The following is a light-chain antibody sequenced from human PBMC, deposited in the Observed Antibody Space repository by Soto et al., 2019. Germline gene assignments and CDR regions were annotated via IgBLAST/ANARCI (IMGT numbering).Light chain of an antibody. V-gene: IGLV2-8*01. Sequence: QSVLTQPPSASGSPGQSVAIYCTGTSSDVGGYNFVSWYQQHPGKAPKLIIYEVTKRPSGVPDRFSGSKSGNTASLTVSGLQADDEADYFCSSYAGSNNRYVFGTGTKLTVL. CDR2: EVT. J-gene: IGLJ1*01. CDR3: SSYAGSNNRYV. CDR1: SSDVGGYNF.